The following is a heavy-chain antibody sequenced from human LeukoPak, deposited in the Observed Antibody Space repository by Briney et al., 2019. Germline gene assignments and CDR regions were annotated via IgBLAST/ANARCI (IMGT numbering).Heavy chain of an antibody. J-gene: IGHJ5*02. Sequence: SVKVSCKASGGTSSSYAISWVRQAPGQGLEWMGRIIPILGIANYAQKFQGRVTITADKSTSTAYMELSSLRSEDTAVYYCVRDGGAYVQWFDPWGQGTLVTVSS. CDR3: VRDGGAYVQWFDP. V-gene: IGHV1-69*04. CDR1: GGTSSSYA. CDR2: IIPILGIA. D-gene: IGHD3-16*01.